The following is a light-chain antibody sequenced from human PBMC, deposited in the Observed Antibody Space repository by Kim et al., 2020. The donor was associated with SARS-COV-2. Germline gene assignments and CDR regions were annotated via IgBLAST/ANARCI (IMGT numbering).Light chain of an antibody. Sequence: ALVQTVRITCQVDSLRTYYASWYQQKPGQAPILVIYGKNNRPSGIPDRFSGSSSGNTASLTVTGAQAVDEADYYCNSRDKSGDHVVFGGGTKLIVL. V-gene: IGLV3-19*01. CDR1: SLRTYY. CDR3: NSRDKSGDHVV. J-gene: IGLJ2*01. CDR2: GKN.